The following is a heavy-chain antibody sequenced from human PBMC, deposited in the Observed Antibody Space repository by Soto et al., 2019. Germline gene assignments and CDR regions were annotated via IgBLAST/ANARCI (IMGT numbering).Heavy chain of an antibody. CDR3: AKDEYGLGYGMDV. V-gene: IGHV3-23*01. CDR1: GYPFSRYA. J-gene: IGHJ6*02. Sequence: AGSLSLSCSSSGYPFSRYAMGWVRTAPGKGLEWVSAISGSGGSTYYADSVKGRFTISRDNSKNTLYLQMNSLRAEDTAVYYCAKDEYGLGYGMDVWGQGTTVTVS. D-gene: IGHD1-26*01. CDR2: ISGSGGST.